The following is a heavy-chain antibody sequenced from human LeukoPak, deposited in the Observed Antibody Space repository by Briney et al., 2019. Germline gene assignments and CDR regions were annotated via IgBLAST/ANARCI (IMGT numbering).Heavy chain of an antibody. V-gene: IGHV3-66*01. CDR1: GFTFSTYS. D-gene: IGHD5/OR15-5a*01. CDR3: ARESVKS. J-gene: IGHJ5*02. Sequence: GGSLRLSCAASGFTFSTYSMNWVRQAPGKGLEWVSVIYSGGSTFYADSVKGRFTISRDNSKNTLYLQMNSLRAEDTAMYYCARESVKSWGQGTLVTVSS. CDR2: IYSGGST.